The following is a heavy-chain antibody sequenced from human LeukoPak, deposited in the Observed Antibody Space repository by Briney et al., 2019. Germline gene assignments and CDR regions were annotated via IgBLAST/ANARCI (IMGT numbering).Heavy chain of an antibody. J-gene: IGHJ3*01. Sequence: ASVKVSCKASGYTFTDSFMHWVRQAPGQGLEGMGWINLKSGGTNHAQKFQGRVTMTRDTSISTAYMELNSLTSDDTAVYFCARAALYSSTSYSLRDDAFDFWGQGTMVAVSS. V-gene: IGHV1-2*02. CDR2: INLKSGGT. CDR3: ARAALYSSTSYSLRDDAFDF. CDR1: GYTFTDSF. D-gene: IGHD6-13*01.